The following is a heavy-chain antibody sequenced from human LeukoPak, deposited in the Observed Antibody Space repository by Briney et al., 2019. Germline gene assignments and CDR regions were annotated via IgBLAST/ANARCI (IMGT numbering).Heavy chain of an antibody. Sequence: GGSLRLSCVASRFTFSTYGMVWVRQAPGKGLEWVSYISDSGSDIYYVDSVKGGFIISRENDKNSLFLQMNSLRVEYTAIYYCARNGGGLDYWGQGTLVTVSS. J-gene: IGHJ4*02. CDR2: ISDSGSDI. CDR1: RFTFSTYG. D-gene: IGHD2-21*01. CDR3: ARNGGGLDY. V-gene: IGHV3-48*03.